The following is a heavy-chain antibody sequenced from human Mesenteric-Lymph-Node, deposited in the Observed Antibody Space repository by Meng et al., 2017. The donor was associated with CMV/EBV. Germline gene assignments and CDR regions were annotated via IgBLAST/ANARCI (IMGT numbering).Heavy chain of an antibody. CDR1: GGSISSSAYY. CDR3: SRDKVPSGTYFPYYFDS. D-gene: IGHD1-26*01. Sequence: SETLSLTCTVSGGSISSSAYYWGWLRQSPGKGLEWIGSIYYSGGSTYYNPSLKSRVTISVDASKNQFSLKLSSVTAADTAMFCCSRDKVPSGTYFPYYFDSWGQGTLVTVSS. CDR2: IYYSGGST. V-gene: IGHV4-39*07. J-gene: IGHJ4*02.